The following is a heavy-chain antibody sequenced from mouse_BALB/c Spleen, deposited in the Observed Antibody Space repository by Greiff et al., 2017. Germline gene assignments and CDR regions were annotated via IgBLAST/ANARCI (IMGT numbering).Heavy chain of an antibody. CDR3: ARWRGTGVYYAMDY. D-gene: IGHD3-3*01. CDR2: ISYSGST. V-gene: IGHV3-8*02. J-gene: IGHJ4*01. CDR1: GDSITSGY. Sequence: EVKLEESGPSLVKPSQTLSLTCSVTGDSITSGYWNWIRKFPGNKLEYMGYISYSGSTYYNPSLKSRISITRDTSKNQYYLQLNSVTTEDTATYYCARWRGTGVYYAMDYWGQGTSVTVSS.